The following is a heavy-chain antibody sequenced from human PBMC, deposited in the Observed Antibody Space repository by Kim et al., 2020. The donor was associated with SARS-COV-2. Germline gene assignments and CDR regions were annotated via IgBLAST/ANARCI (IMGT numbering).Heavy chain of an antibody. J-gene: IGHJ4*02. Sequence: GGSLRLSCAASGFTFRNDWMHWVRQAPGKGLAWVSRIDRDGSLTTYADSVKGRFTISRDNIENTLYLQMNSLRVEDTAVYYCVRGMGDYLCQGTLVTVSS. D-gene: IGHD1-26*01. CDR3: VRGMGDY. CDR1: GFTFRNDW. V-gene: IGHV3-74*01. CDR2: IDRDGSLT.